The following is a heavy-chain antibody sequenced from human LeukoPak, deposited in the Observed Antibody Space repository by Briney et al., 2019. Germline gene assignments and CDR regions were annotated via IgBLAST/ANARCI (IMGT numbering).Heavy chain of an antibody. D-gene: IGHD3-22*01. V-gene: IGHV3-21*01. CDR1: GFTFSSYS. CDR2: ISSSSSYI. CDR3: ARVVGDSSGYSVFDY. Sequence: GGSLRLSCAASGFTFSSYSMNWVRQAPGKGLEWVSSISSSSSYIYYADSVKGRFTISRDNAKNSLYLQMNSLRAEDTAVYYCARVVGDSSGYSVFDYWGQGTLVTVSS. J-gene: IGHJ4*02.